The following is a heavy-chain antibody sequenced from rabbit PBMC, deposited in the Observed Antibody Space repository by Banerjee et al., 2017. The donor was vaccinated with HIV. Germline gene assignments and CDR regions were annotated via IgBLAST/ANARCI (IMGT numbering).Heavy chain of an antibody. CDR2: IGAAST. J-gene: IGHJ4*01. V-gene: IGHV1S40*01. D-gene: IGHD1-1*01. Sequence: QSLEESGGDLVKPGASLTLTCTASGFSFSSNYWLCWVRQAPGKGLEWIACIGAASTYYATWAKGRFTISKTSSTTVTLQMTSLTVADTATYFCARDGASSSGYYPFNLWGPGTLVTVS. CDR1: GFSFSSNYW. CDR3: ARDGASSSGYYPFNL.